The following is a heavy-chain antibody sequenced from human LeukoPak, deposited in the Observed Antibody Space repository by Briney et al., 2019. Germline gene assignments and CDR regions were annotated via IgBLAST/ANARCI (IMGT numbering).Heavy chain of an antibody. CDR2: ISVYNHNT. V-gene: IGHV1-18*01. CDR3: ARGMGYSYGHPQGAFDI. J-gene: IGHJ3*02. Sequence: ASVTVSCKASGYTFPTSGISWVRQAPGQGLEWMGWISVYNHNTNYAHSLQGRVTVTADTSTSTAYMELRSLRSEDTAVYYCARGMGYSYGHPQGAFDIWGQGTMVTVSS. CDR1: GYTFPTSG. D-gene: IGHD5-18*01.